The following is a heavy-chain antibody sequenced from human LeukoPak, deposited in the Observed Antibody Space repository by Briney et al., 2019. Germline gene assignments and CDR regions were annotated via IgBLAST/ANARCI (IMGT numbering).Heavy chain of an antibody. Sequence: PGGSLRFSCAASGFTFSDYYMSWIRQAPGKGLEWIAYIGSSGSIIYYADSVKGRFTISRDNAKISLYLQMNSLRAEDTAVYYCAREVGYCDSTSCYGYFDYWGQGTLVTVSS. V-gene: IGHV3-11*04. J-gene: IGHJ4*02. CDR1: GFTFSDYY. CDR3: AREVGYCDSTSCYGYFDY. D-gene: IGHD2-2*03. CDR2: IGSSGSII.